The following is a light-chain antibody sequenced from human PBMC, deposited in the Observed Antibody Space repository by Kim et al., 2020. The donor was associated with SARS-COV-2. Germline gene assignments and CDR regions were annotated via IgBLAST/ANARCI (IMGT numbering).Light chain of an antibody. V-gene: IGLV2-8*01. CDR2: EVS. CDR1: SSDVGGYNY. CDR3: SSYAGSNNLV. J-gene: IGLJ2*01. Sequence: PGQSVTISCTGTSSDVGGYNYVSWYQQNPGKAPKVMIYEVSKRPSGVPDRFSGSKSGNTASLTVSGLQAEDEADYYCSSYAGSNNLVFGGGTKLTVL.